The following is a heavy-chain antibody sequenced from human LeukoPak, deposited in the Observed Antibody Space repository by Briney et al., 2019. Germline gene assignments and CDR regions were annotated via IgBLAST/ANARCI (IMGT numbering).Heavy chain of an antibody. CDR1: GFTFSSYW. CDR3: AREGTMLRGELFDY. Sequence: GGSLRLSCAASGFTFSSYWMSWVRQAPGKGLEWVANIKQDGSEKYYVDSVKGRFTISRDNAKNSLSLQLNSLRTEDTAVYYCAREGTMLRGELFDYWGQGTLVTVSS. D-gene: IGHD3-10*01. CDR2: IKQDGSEK. V-gene: IGHV3-7*01. J-gene: IGHJ4*02.